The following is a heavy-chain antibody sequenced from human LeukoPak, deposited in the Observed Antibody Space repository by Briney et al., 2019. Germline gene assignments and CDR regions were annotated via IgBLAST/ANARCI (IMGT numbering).Heavy chain of an antibody. V-gene: IGHV4-61*02. J-gene: IGHJ4*02. CDR1: GGSISSGSYY. Sequence: SETLSLTCTVSGGSISSGSYYWSWIRQPAGKGLEWIGRIYTSGSTNYNPSLKSRVTISVDTSKNQFSLKLSSVTAADTAVYYCARGRRPYYFDDWGQGTLVTVSS. CDR2: IYTSGST. CDR3: ARGRRPYYFDD.